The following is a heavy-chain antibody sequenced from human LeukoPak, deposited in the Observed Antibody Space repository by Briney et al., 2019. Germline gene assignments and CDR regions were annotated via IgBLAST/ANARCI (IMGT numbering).Heavy chain of an antibody. J-gene: IGHJ4*02. CDR2: ISSNGGST. CDR1: GFTFSSYA. CDR3: VKVGSGRPFDY. V-gene: IGHV3-64D*06. Sequence: GGSLILSCSASGFTFSSYAMHWVRQAPGKGLEYVSAISSNGGSTYYADSVKGRFTISRDNSKNTLYLQMSSLRAEDTAVYYCVKVGSGRPFDYWGQGTLVTVSS. D-gene: IGHD6-19*01.